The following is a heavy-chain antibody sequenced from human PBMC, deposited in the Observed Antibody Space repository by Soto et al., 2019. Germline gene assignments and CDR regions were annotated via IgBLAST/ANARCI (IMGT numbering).Heavy chain of an antibody. CDR2: IYYSGST. CDR1: GGSISSGGYY. V-gene: IGHV4-31*03. Sequence: PSETLSLTCTVSGGSISSGGYYWSWIRQHPGKGLEWIGYIYYSGSTYYNPSLKSRVTISVDTSKNQFSLKLSSVTAADTAVYYCARGSLRGWEIDYWGQGTLVTVSS. J-gene: IGHJ4*02. CDR3: ARGSLRGWEIDY. D-gene: IGHD1-26*01.